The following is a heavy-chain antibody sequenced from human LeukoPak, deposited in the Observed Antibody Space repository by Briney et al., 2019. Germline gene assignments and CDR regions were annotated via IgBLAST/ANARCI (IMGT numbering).Heavy chain of an antibody. CDR1: GGSISSSSYY. Sequence: SETLSLTCTVSGGSISSSSYYWSWIRQPPGKGLEWIGYIYYSGSTNYNPSLKSRVTISVDTSKNQFSLKLSSVTAADTAVYYCARASSGWPINWFDPWGQGTLVTVSS. CDR3: ARASSGWPINWFDP. D-gene: IGHD6-19*01. J-gene: IGHJ5*02. CDR2: IYYSGST. V-gene: IGHV4-61*01.